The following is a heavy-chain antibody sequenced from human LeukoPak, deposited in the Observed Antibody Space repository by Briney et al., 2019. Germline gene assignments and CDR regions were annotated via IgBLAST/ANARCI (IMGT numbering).Heavy chain of an antibody. V-gene: IGHV4-4*02. D-gene: IGHD6-13*01. CDR3: ALGRSSWYGDAFDI. CDR2: IYHSGST. CDR1: GGSISSSNW. J-gene: IGHJ3*02. Sequence: PSGTLSLTCAVSGGSISSSNWWSWVRQPPGKGLEWIGEIYHSGSTNYNPSLKSRVTISVDKSKNQFSLKLSSVTAADTAVYYCALGRSSWYGDAFDIWGQGTMVTVSS.